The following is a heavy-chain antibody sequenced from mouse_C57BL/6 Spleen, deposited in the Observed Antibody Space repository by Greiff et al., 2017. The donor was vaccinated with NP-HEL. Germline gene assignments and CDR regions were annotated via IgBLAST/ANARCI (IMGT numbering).Heavy chain of an antibody. J-gene: IGHJ2*01. Sequence: VQLQQSGAELARPGASVKLSCKASGYTFTSYGISWVKQRTGQGLEWIGEIYPRSGNTYYNEKFKGKATLTADKSSSTAYMELRSLTSEDSAVYFCARSEMVTTPYYFDYWGQGTTLTVSS. V-gene: IGHV1-81*01. D-gene: IGHD2-2*01. CDR2: IYPRSGNT. CDR1: GYTFTSYG. CDR3: ARSEMVTTPYYFDY.